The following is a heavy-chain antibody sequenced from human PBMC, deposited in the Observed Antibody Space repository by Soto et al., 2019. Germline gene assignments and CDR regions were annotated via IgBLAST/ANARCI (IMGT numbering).Heavy chain of an antibody. CDR3: ARIIGYCRNNDCSWTFDI. D-gene: IGHD2-15*01. Sequence: PGESLKISCELSGYTLTNYWIAWVRQMPGKGLEWMGIIYPGDSDTRYSPSFQGQVTISADKSISTAYLQWSSLKASDTAIYYCARIIGYCRNNDCSWTFDIWGQGTMVTVSS. CDR2: IYPGDSDT. V-gene: IGHV5-51*01. CDR1: GYTLTNYW. J-gene: IGHJ3*02.